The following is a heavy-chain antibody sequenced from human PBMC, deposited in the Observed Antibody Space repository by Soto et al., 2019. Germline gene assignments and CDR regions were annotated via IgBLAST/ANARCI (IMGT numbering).Heavy chain of an antibody. Sequence: QVQLVQSGAEVKKPGSSVKVSCKASGGTFSSYAISWVRQAPGQGLEWMGGTIPIFGTANYAQKFQGRVTITGDESTSTAYMGLSRLRTEDTVVYYCARGAYRDGYNWFDPWGQGTLVTVSS. CDR1: GGTFSSYA. CDR2: TIPIFGTA. V-gene: IGHV1-69*12. CDR3: ARGAYRDGYNWFDP. D-gene: IGHD4-17*01. J-gene: IGHJ5*02.